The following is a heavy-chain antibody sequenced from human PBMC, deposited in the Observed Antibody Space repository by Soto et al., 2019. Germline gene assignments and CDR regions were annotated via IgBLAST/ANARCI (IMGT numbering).Heavy chain of an antibody. CDR1: GGTFINYA. J-gene: IGHJ5*02. CDR2: IIPIFGSA. D-gene: IGHD5-12*01. Sequence: QVQLVQSGAEVKKPGSSVKVSCQASGGTFINYAITWVRQAPGQGLEWLGRIIPIFGSANYAQKFQDRVTITEAESTTTAYMELSSLRSDDTAVYYCAKDGGKDGYLGNWFDPWGQGTLVTVSS. CDR3: AKDGGKDGYLGNWFDP. V-gene: IGHV1-69*15.